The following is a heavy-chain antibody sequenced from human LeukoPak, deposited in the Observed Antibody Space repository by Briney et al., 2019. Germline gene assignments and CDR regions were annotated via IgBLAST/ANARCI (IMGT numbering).Heavy chain of an antibody. J-gene: IGHJ4*02. CDR2: INPNSSDT. CDR3: ARGRDFLFDY. D-gene: IGHD2/OR15-2a*01. CDR1: GYMFTDYY. Sequence: ASVKVSCKASGYMFTDYYMHWVRQAPGQGLEWMGWINPNSSDTDYAQKFQGRITLTRDTSVGTAYMELNRLTSDDTAVYYCARGRDFLFDYRGQGTLVTVSS. V-gene: IGHV1-2*02.